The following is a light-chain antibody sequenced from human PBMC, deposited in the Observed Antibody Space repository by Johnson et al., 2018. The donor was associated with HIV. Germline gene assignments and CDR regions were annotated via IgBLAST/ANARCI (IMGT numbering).Light chain of an antibody. CDR2: DNN. CDR1: SSNIGNNY. Sequence: QSVLTQPPSVSAAPGQKVTISCSGSSSNIGNNYVSWYQQLPGTAPKLLIYDNNKRPSGIPDPFSGPKSGTSATLAITALQPGDEADYYSGTWDTSLGAQNVFGSGNKGTVL. V-gene: IGLV1-51*01. J-gene: IGLJ1*01. CDR3: GTWDTSLGAQNV.